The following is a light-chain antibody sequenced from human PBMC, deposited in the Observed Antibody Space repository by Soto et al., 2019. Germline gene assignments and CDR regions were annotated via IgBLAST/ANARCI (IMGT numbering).Light chain of an antibody. J-gene: IGKJ1*01. CDR2: TGS. V-gene: IGKV1-17*03. Sequence: DIQMTQSPSAMSASVGDRVTITCRASQGIGIYLAWFQQKPGQVPKRLLYTGSILQSGVPSRFRGSGSGTEFTLTIGSLQPEDFAAYYCLQHSEYPRTFGQGTKVEI. CDR1: QGIGIY. CDR3: LQHSEYPRT.